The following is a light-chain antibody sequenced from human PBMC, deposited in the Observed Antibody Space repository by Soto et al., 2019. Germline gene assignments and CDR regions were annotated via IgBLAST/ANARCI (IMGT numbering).Light chain of an antibody. CDR1: DSNIGAGYD. J-gene: IGLJ1*01. Sequence: QSVLTQPPSVSGAPGRRVTISCSGSDSNIGAGYDVHWYQQLSGTAPKLLIYRNNQRPSGVPGRFSGSKSGTSASLAISGLRSEDEADYYCAAWDDSLSGYVFGTGTKLTVL. CDR2: RNN. V-gene: IGLV1-47*01. CDR3: AAWDDSLSGYV.